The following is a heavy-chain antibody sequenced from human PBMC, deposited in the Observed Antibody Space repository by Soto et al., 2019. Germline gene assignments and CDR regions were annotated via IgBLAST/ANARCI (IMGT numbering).Heavy chain of an antibody. D-gene: IGHD3-22*01. CDR3: TTDLPYYYDSSGPPPY. CDR1: GFTFSSYA. J-gene: IGHJ4*02. CDR2: IKSKTDGGTT. V-gene: IGHV3-15*01. Sequence: GALRLSCAASGFTFSSYAMSWVRQAPGKGLEWVGRIKSKTDGGTTDYAAPVKGRFTISRDDSKNTLYLQMNSLKTEDTAVYYCTTDLPYYYDSSGPPPYWGQGTLVTVSS.